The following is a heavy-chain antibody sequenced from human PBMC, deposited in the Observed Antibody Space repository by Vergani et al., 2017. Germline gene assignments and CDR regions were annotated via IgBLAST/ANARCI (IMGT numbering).Heavy chain of an antibody. Sequence: QVQVVQSGAEVKKSGASVKVSCKTSGYTFSNYYMHWVRQAPGQGLEWMGIINPSGGHTNYAQKFQGRVTMTRDTSISTAYMELSRLRSDDTAVYYCARGQWLHTLSFDYWGQGTLVTVSS. CDR3: ARGQWLHTLSFDY. D-gene: IGHD6-19*01. CDR2: INPSGGHT. CDR1: GYTFSNYY. V-gene: IGHV1-2*02. J-gene: IGHJ4*02.